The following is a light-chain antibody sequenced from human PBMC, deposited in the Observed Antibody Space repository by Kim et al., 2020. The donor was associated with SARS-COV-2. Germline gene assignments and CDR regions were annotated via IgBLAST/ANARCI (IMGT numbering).Light chain of an antibody. CDR3: QQYNNWPPWT. CDR2: GAS. Sequence: PAERATLSCRARQSVSSYLAWYQPKPGQSPRLLIYGASTRATGIPARFSGSGSGTEFTLTISSLQSEDFAVYYCQQYNNWPPWTFGQGTKVDIK. V-gene: IGKV3-15*01. CDR1: QSVSSY. J-gene: IGKJ1*01.